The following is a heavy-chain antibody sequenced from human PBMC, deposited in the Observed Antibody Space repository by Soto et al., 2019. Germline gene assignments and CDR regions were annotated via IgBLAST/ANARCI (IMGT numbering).Heavy chain of an antibody. V-gene: IGHV3-23*01. CDR1: GFTFSSYA. CDR2: ISGSGGST. J-gene: IGHJ4*02. Sequence: GGSLRLSCTASGFTFSSYAMSWVRQAPGKGLEWVSAISGSGGSTYYADSVKGRFTISRDNSKNTLYLQMNSLRAEDTAVYYCAKDLGSSSWYVPSNFDYWGQGTLVTVSS. D-gene: IGHD6-13*01. CDR3: AKDLGSSSWYVPSNFDY.